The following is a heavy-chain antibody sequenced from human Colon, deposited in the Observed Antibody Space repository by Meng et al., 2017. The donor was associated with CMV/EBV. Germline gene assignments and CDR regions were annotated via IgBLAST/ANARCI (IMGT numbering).Heavy chain of an antibody. CDR3: ARAMTGDCSSTVCYRRWFDP. V-gene: IGHV3-30-3*01. CDR2: ISYDGTHK. Sequence: GGSLRLSCSASGFSFNRHALHWVRQGPGKGLEWVAMISYDGTHKAFTASRDNAKNSLYLQMNSLRAEDTAVYYCARAMTGDCSSTVCYRRWFDPWGQGTLVTVFS. CDR1: GFSFNRHA. D-gene: IGHD2-2*02. J-gene: IGHJ5*02.